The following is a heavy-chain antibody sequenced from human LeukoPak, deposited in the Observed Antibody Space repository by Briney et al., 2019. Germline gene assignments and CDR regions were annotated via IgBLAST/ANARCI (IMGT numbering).Heavy chain of an antibody. D-gene: IGHD6-13*01. Sequence: GGSLRLSCAASGLTFSSYSMSWVRQAPGKGLEWVSAISGSGGSTHYADSVKGRFTISRDNSKNTLYLQMNSLRAEDTAVYYCAKDFWQQLVDAFDIWGQGTMVTVSS. CDR3: AKDFWQQLVDAFDI. J-gene: IGHJ3*02. CDR1: GLTFSSYS. V-gene: IGHV3-23*01. CDR2: ISGSGGST.